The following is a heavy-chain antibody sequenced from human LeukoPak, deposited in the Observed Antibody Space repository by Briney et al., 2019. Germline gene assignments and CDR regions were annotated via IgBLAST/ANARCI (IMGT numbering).Heavy chain of an antibody. CDR2: IYPDDSDT. J-gene: IGHJ5*02. CDR3: ARHKGAAYCGSSSCYSPLDP. Sequence: GESLKISCKASGYEFTNYWIGWVRQRPGAGLEWMGIIYPDDSDTKYSPSFQGQVTISADKSVTTAYLQWNTLKASDTAMYFCARHKGAAYCGSSSCYSPLDPWGQGTLVTVSP. CDR1: GYEFTNYW. V-gene: IGHV5-51*01. D-gene: IGHD2-2*01.